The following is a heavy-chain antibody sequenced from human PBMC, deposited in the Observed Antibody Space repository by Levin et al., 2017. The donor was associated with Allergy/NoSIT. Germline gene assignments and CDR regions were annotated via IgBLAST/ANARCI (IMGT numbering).Heavy chain of an antibody. D-gene: IGHD4-23*01. V-gene: IGHV3-23*01. J-gene: IGHJ5*02. CDR2: ISGSGGST. CDR3: AKDLGDYGDNSQTWFDP. CDR1: GFTFSSYA. Sequence: PGGSLRLSCAASGFTFSSYAMIWVRQAPGRGLEWVSAISGSGGSTYYADSVEGRFTISRDNSKNTVYLQMNSLRAEDSALYYCAKDLGDYGDNSQTWFDPWGQGTLVTVSS.